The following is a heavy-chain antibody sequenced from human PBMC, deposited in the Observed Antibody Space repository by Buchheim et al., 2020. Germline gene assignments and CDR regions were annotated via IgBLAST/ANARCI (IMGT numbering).Heavy chain of an antibody. D-gene: IGHD4-11*01. V-gene: IGHV3-30*04. CDR1: GFPFSSYA. CDR3: ARDRSNNFDY. Sequence: QVQLVESGGGVVQPGRSLRLSCAASGFPFSSYAMHWVRQAPGKGLEWVAVISYDGSNKYYADSVKGRFTISRDNSMNTLYLQMNSLRAEDTAVYYCARDRSNNFDYWGQGTL. CDR2: ISYDGSNK. J-gene: IGHJ4*02.